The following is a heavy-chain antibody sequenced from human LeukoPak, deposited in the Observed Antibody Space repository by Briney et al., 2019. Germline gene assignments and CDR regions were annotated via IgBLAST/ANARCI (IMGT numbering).Heavy chain of an antibody. CDR3: ARDRVNWNDVGGLFDY. CDR1: GFTVSSNY. CDR2: IYSGGST. Sequence: PGGSLRLSCAASGFTVSSNYMSWVRQAPGKGLEWVSLIYSGGSTSYADSVKGRFTFSRDNSENTLYLQMNSLSAEDTAVYYCARDRVNWNDVGGLFDYWGQGTLVTVSS. D-gene: IGHD1-1*01. J-gene: IGHJ4*02. V-gene: IGHV3-53*01.